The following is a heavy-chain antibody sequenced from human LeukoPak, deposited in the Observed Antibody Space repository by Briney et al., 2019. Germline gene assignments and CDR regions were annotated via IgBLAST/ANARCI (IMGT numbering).Heavy chain of an antibody. CDR2: VNPKTGGT. Sequence: ASVKVSCKASEYTVAAYYIHWVRQAPRQGLEWMGWVNPKTGGTNYARKFQGRVTMTRDTSINTVNMELSRLTSDDTAVYYCAREFSSKLEWLAYVTGDDAFDVWGQGTMITVS. CDR3: AREFSSKLEWLAYVTGDDAFDV. D-gene: IGHD3-3*01. CDR1: EYTVAAYY. V-gene: IGHV1-2*02. J-gene: IGHJ3*01.